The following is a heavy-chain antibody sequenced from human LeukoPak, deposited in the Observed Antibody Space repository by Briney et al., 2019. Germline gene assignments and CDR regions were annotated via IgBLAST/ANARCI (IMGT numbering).Heavy chain of an antibody. CDR2: ITSGSGYI. V-gene: IGHV3-21*01. CDR3: ARTFAAAHIDY. J-gene: IGHJ4*02. D-gene: IGHD2-15*01. Sequence: GGSLRLSCAASGFTFSSYSMNWVRQAPGKGLEWVSSITSGSGYIFYADSVKGRFTISRDNAKNTLYLEMNGLRAEDTAVYYCARTFAAAHIDYWGQGTLVTVSS. CDR1: GFTFSSYS.